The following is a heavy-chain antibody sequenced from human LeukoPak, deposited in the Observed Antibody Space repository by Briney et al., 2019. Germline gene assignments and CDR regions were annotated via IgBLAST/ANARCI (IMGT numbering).Heavy chain of an antibody. CDR2: ISAYNGNT. J-gene: IGHJ4*02. CDR1: GYTFTAYY. D-gene: IGHD3-22*01. Sequence: ASVKVSCKASGYTFTAYYMHWVRQAPGQGLEWMGWISAYNGNTNYAQKLQGRVTMTTDTSTSTAYMELRSLRSDDTAVYYCARIGDSSGYYRYWGQGTLVTVSS. CDR3: ARIGDSSGYYRY. V-gene: IGHV1-18*04.